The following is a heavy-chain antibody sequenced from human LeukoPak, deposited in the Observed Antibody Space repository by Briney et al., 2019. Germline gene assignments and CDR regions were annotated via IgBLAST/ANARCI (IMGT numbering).Heavy chain of an antibody. J-gene: IGHJ4*02. D-gene: IGHD4-17*01. Sequence: SETLSLTCTVSAGSISSVSHYWSWIRQPAGKGLEWIGRIHKGGSTNYNPSLKSRVTISVDTSKNQFSLRLSSVTAADTAAYYCARDYGDYGVDYWGQGTLVTVSS. CDR2: IHKGGST. CDR3: ARDYGDYGVDY. V-gene: IGHV4-61*02. CDR1: AGSISSVSHY.